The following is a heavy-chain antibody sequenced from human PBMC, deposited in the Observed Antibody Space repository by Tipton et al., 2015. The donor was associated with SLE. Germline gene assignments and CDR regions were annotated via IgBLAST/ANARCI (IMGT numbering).Heavy chain of an antibody. CDR3: ARDPKYYYDSSQSYYYYGMDV. CDR2: IYSAGST. V-gene: IGHV3-66*01. J-gene: IGHJ6*02. CDR1: GFIVSANY. Sequence: SLRLSCAASGFIVSANYMSWVRQAPGKGLEWVSVIYSAGSTYYADSVRGRFTISRDNSKNTLYLQMNSLRAEDTAVYYCARDPKYYYDSSQSYYYYGMDVWGQGTTVTVSS. D-gene: IGHD3-22*01.